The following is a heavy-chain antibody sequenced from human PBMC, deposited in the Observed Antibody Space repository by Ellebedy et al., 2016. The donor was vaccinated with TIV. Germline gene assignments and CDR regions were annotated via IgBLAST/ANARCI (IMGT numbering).Heavy chain of an antibody. V-gene: IGHV1-18*04. Sequence: ASVKVSCKASGYTFTSYGISWVRQAPGQGLEWMGWISAYNGNTNYAQKLQGRVTMTRDTSTSTVYMELSSLRSEDTAVYYCARARVVGSTGYLDYWGQGTLVTVSS. J-gene: IGHJ4*02. CDR1: GYTFTSYG. D-gene: IGHD2-8*02. CDR2: ISAYNGNT. CDR3: ARARVVGSTGYLDY.